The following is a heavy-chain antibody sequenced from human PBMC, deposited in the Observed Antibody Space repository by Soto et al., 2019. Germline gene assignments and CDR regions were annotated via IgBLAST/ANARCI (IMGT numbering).Heavy chain of an antibody. V-gene: IGHV1-18*04. D-gene: IGHD3-3*01. CDR3: ARGRYDFWSGYYRVAAFDI. CDR1: GYTFTSYG. Sequence: ASVKVSCKASGYTFTSYGISWVRQAPGQGLEWLGWISIYNGNTNYAQKLQGRVTMTTDTSTSTAYMELRSLRSDDTAVYYCARGRYDFWSGYYRVAAFDIWGQGTMVTVSS. J-gene: IGHJ3*02. CDR2: ISIYNGNT.